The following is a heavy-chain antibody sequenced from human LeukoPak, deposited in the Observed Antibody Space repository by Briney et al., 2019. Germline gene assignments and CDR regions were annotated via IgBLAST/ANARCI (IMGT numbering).Heavy chain of an antibody. CDR2: FDPEDGET. J-gene: IGHJ4*02. V-gene: IGHV1-24*01. CDR1: GYTLTELS. Sequence: GASVKVSCKVSGYTLTELSMHWVRQAPGKGLEWMGGFDPEDGETIYAQKFQGRVTMTEDTSTDTAYMELSSLRSEDTAVYYCTTGGSHCSSTSCYRDWGQGTLVTVSS. CDR3: TTGGSHCSSTSCYRD. D-gene: IGHD2-2*01.